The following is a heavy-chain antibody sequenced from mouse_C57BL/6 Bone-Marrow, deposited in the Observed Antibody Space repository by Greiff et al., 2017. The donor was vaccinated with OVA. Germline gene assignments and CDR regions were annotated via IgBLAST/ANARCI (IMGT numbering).Heavy chain of an antibody. J-gene: IGHJ2*01. CDR1: GYTFTSYW. V-gene: IGHV1-50*01. D-gene: IGHD4-1*02. Sequence: VQLQQPGAELVKPGASVKLSCKASGYTFTSYWMQWVKQRPGQGLEWIGEIDPSDSYTNYNQKFKGKATLTVDTSSSTAYMQLSSLTSEDSAVYYCARGDATGTGYWGQGTTLTVSS. CDR3: ARGDATGTGY. CDR2: IDPSDSYT.